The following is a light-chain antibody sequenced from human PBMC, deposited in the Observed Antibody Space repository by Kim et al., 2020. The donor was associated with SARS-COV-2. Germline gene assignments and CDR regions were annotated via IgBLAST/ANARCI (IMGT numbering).Light chain of an antibody. V-gene: IGKV3-15*01. CDR1: QSVSSN. Sequence: SPGDRANLTCRASQSVSSNFAWYQQKPGQAPRLLMYGVSTRATGIPARVSGSGSGTEFTLTISSMQSEDVAVYYCQQYDNWPPWTFGQGTKVDIK. CDR3: QQYDNWPPWT. CDR2: GVS. J-gene: IGKJ1*01.